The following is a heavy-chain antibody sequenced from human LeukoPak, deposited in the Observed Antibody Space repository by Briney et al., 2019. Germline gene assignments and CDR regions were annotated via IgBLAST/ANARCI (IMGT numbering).Heavy chain of an antibody. Sequence: GGSLRLSCAASGFTFSSNATNWVRQAPGKGLEWVSGITGSGDSTYYADSVKGRFTISRDNSKNTVYLQMNSLRVEDTAVYHCGKERYGSSSVVDYWGHGTLVTVSS. V-gene: IGHV3-23*01. CDR1: GFTFSSNA. CDR3: GKERYGSSSVVDY. D-gene: IGHD6-6*01. J-gene: IGHJ4*01. CDR2: ITGSGDST.